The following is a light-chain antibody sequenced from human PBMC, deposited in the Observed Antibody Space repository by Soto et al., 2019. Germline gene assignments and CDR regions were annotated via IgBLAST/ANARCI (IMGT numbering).Light chain of an antibody. CDR1: SSDVGLYDY. Sequence: QSVLTQPASVSWSPGHSITISCTGTSSDVGLYDYVSWYQQHPGKAPQLMIYAVSNRPSGVSNRFSASKSGNTASLFISGLQAEEEADYYCSSYTSDSYYVFGSGTKVTVL. CDR3: SSYTSDSYYV. V-gene: IGLV2-14*01. CDR2: AVS. J-gene: IGLJ1*01.